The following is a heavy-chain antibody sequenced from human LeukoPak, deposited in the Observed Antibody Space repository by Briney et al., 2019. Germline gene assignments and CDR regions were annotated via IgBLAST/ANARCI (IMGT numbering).Heavy chain of an antibody. D-gene: IGHD3-22*01. J-gene: IGHJ6*03. Sequence: GGSLRLSCAASGFTFSSYGMHWVRQAPGKGLEWVAYIRYDGSNKYYADSVKGRFTISRDISKNTLYLQMNSLRAEDTVVYYCAKANYYYDSSGYIHYMDVWGKGTTVTVSS. CDR2: IRYDGSNK. V-gene: IGHV3-30*02. CDR1: GFTFSSYG. CDR3: AKANYYYDSSGYIHYMDV.